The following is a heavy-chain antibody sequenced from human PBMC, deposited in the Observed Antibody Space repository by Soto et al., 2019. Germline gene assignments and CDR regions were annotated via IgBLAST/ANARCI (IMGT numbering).Heavy chain of an antibody. D-gene: IGHD4-17*01. V-gene: IGHV1-8*01. CDR3: ARGIKYGAYSRWFDP. J-gene: IGHJ5*02. CDR2: MNPNSGNT. CDR1: GYTCTSYD. Sequence: QVQLVQSGAEVKKPGASVKVSCKASGYTCTSYDINWVRQATGQGLEYLGWMNPNSGNTAYVQKFQGRVTMTWDTSITTAYMELSSLRSEDAAVYFCARGIKYGAYSRWFDPWGQGTLVTVSS.